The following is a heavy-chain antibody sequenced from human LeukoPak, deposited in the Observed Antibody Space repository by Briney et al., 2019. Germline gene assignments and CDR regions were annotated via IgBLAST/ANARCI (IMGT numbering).Heavy chain of an antibody. Sequence: ASVKVSCKASGYTFTSYYMHWVRQAPGQGHEWMGIINPSGGSTSYAQKFQGRVTMTRDMSTSTVYMELSSLRSEDTAVYYCARDLYYDSSGYLYAFDIWGQGTMVTVSS. CDR3: ARDLYYDSSGYLYAFDI. J-gene: IGHJ3*02. CDR2: INPSGGST. CDR1: GYTFTSYY. D-gene: IGHD3-22*01. V-gene: IGHV1-46*01.